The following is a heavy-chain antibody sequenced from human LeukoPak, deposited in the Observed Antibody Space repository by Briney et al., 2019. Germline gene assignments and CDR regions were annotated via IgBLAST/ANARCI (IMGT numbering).Heavy chain of an antibody. D-gene: IGHD6-19*01. Sequence: KPSETLSLTCTVSGGSISSSSYYWGWIRQPPGKGLEWIGSIYYSGSTYYNPSLKSRVTISVDTSKNQFSLKLSSVTAADTAVYYCAREAVSGWYDYFDSWGQGTLVTVSS. CDR2: IYYSGST. CDR1: GGSISSSSYY. CDR3: AREAVSGWYDYFDS. J-gene: IGHJ4*02. V-gene: IGHV4-39*07.